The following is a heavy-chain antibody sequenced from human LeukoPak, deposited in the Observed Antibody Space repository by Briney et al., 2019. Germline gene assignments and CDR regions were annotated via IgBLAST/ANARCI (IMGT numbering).Heavy chain of an antibody. CDR3: AKDVYYYDSSGYFDY. CDR2: ISYDGSYR. CDR1: GFTFSMYA. D-gene: IGHD3-22*01. Sequence: GGSLRLSCAASGFTFSMYAMHWVRQAPGKGLEWVAVISYDGSYRNYADSVKGRFTISRDNSKNTLYLQMNSLRAEDAAVYYCAKDVYYYDSSGYFDYWGQGTLVTVSS. J-gene: IGHJ4*02. V-gene: IGHV3-30*04.